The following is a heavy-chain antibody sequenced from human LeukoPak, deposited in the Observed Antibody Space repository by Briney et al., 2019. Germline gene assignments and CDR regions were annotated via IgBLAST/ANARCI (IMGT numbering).Heavy chain of an antibody. CDR2: VFGGDSDSDP. CDR3: ARPRSGYDSTDSFDI. Sequence: GESLKISCKGSGYRFTSYWIAWVRQMPGKGLEWMGVVFGGDSDSDPRYSPSFQGQVTMSVDSSIATAYLQWGSLKASDTAMYFCARPRSGYDSTDSFDIWGQGTKVIVSS. J-gene: IGHJ3*02. D-gene: IGHD5-12*01. V-gene: IGHV5-51*01. CDR1: GYRFTSYW.